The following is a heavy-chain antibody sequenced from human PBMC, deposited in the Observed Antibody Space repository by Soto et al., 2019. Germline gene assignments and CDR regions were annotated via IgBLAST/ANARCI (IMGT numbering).Heavy chain of an antibody. CDR1: AYTFTRYA. D-gene: IGHD1-1*01. CDR2: INPANGYT. V-gene: IGHV1-3*01. CDR3: ARQNDPYSYIDL. Sequence: ASVKVSCKPSAYTFTRYAIHWVRQAPGQRLEWMAWINPANGYTKYSQKFQDRVTVTRDTSASTVYMELTSLRSEDTAVYFCARQNDPYSYIDLWGRGTLVTVSS. J-gene: IGHJ2*01.